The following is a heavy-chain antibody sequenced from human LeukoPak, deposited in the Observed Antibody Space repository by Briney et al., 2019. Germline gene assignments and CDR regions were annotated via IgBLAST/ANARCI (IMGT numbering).Heavy chain of an antibody. V-gene: IGHV4-31*03. Sequence: SETLSLTCTVSGGSISSGGYYWSWIRQHPGKGLEWIGYIYYSGSTYYNPSLKSRVTISVDTSKNQFSLKLSSVTAADTAVYYGARAILYRHTGGAFDIWGQGTMVTVSS. CDR3: ARAILYRHTGGAFDI. D-gene: IGHD1-1*01. J-gene: IGHJ3*02. CDR2: IYYSGST. CDR1: GGSISSGGYY.